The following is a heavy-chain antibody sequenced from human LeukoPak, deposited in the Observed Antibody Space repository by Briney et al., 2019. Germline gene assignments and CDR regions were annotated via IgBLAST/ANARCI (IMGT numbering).Heavy chain of an antibody. CDR3: AKTERGYFDY. V-gene: IGHV3-30*02. J-gene: IGHJ4*02. Sequence: GGSLRLSCAASGFTFSSYSMNWVRQAPGKGLEWVAFIRYDGSNKYYADSVKGRFTISRDNSKNTLYLQMNSLRAEDTAVYYCAKTERGYFDYWGQGTLVTVSS. CDR2: IRYDGSNK. CDR1: GFTFSSYS.